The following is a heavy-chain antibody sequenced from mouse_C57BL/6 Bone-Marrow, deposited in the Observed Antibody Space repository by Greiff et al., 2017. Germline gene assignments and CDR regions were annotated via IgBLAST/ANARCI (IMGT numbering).Heavy chain of an antibody. D-gene: IGHD2-5*01. CDR2: IYPRDGST. CDR1: GYTFTSYD. V-gene: IGHV1-85*01. Sequence: VMLVESGPELVKPGASVKLSCKASGYTFTSYDINWVKQRPGQGLEWIGWIYPRDGSTKYNEKFKGKATLTVDTSSSTAYMELHSLTSEDSAVYFCARERLGSNYGFDYWGQGTTLTVSS. CDR3: ARERLGSNYGFDY. J-gene: IGHJ2*01.